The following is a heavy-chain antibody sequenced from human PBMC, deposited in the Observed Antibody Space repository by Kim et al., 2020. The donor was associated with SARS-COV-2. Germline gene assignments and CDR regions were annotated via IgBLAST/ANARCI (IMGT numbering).Heavy chain of an antibody. J-gene: IGHJ3*01. CDR3: AREVRPGITIFGVVTHDA. Sequence: SETLSLTCAVYGGSFSGYYWSWIRQPPGKGLEWIGEINHSGSTNYNPSLKSRVTISVDTSKNQFSLKLSSVTAADTAVYYCAREVRPGITIFGVVTHDA. CDR2: INHSGST. D-gene: IGHD3-3*01. V-gene: IGHV4-34*01. CDR1: GGSFSGYY.